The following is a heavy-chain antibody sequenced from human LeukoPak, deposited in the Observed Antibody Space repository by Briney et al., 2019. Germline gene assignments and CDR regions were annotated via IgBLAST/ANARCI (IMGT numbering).Heavy chain of an antibody. V-gene: IGHV1-69*04. J-gene: IGHJ4*02. CDR3: AIPTVRAMGTFHY. CDR2: IIPILGIA. D-gene: IGHD5-18*01. Sequence: SVKVSCKASGGTFSSYAISWVRQAPGQGPEWMGRIIPILGIANYAQKFQGRVTITADKSTSTAYMELSSLRSEDTAVYYCAIPTVRAMGTFHYWGQGTLVTVSS. CDR1: GGTFSSYA.